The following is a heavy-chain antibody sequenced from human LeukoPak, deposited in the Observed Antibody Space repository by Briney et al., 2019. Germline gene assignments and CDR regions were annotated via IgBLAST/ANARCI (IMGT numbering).Heavy chain of an antibody. D-gene: IGHD4-17*01. CDR2: MNPNSGNT. J-gene: IGHJ4*02. CDR1: GYLYTSYD. Sequence: ASVKVPCRASGYLYTSYDINWVTQATGQGLEWMGWMNPNSGNTGYAQRFQGRVTMTRNTSISTAYMELSSLRSEDTAVYYCASSGLRNDYWGQGTLVSVSS. CDR3: ASSGLRNDY. V-gene: IGHV1-8*01.